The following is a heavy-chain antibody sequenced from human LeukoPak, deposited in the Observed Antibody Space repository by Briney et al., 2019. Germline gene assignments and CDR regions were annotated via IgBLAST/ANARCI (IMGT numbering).Heavy chain of an antibody. CDR3: ARAPFHYYGSGYFDY. V-gene: IGHV4-30-2*01. J-gene: IGHJ4*02. Sequence: DPSETLSLTCSVSGGSISSGGYYWSWIRQPPGKGLEWIGYNYHSGSTYYNPSLKSRVTISVDTSKNQFSLNLTSVTAADTAVYYCARAPFHYYGSGYFDYWGQGTLVTVSS. D-gene: IGHD3-10*01. CDR2: NYHSGST. CDR1: GGSISSGGYY.